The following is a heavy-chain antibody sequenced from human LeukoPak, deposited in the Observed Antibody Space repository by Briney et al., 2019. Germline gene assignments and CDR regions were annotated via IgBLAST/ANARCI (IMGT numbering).Heavy chain of an antibody. CDR3: AKDLNGVTGLDGMDV. V-gene: IGHV3-9*01. CDR2: ISWNSDNI. Sequence: GRSLRLSCAASGFTFDDYARHWVRQAPGQGLEWVSGISWNSDNIGYADSVKGRFTISRDNAKNSLYLQMNSLRAEDTALYYCAKDLNGVTGLDGMDVWGQGTTVTVPS. CDR1: GFTFDDYA. J-gene: IGHJ6*02. D-gene: IGHD3-10*01.